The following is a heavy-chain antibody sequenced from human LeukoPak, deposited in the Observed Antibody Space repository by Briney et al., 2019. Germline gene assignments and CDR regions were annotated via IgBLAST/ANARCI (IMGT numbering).Heavy chain of an antibody. D-gene: IGHD6-13*01. Sequence: SETLSLTCTVSGGSISSSSYYWGWIRQPPGKGLEWIGSIYYSGSTYYNPSLKSRVTISVDTSKNQFSLKLSSVTAADTAVYYCATGYSSSCGIDYWGQGTLVTDSS. V-gene: IGHV4-39*07. J-gene: IGHJ4*02. CDR2: IYYSGST. CDR1: GGSISSSSYY. CDR3: ATGYSSSCGIDY.